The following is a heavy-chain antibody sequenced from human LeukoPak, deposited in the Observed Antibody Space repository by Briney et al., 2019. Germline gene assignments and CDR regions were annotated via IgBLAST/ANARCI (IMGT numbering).Heavy chain of an antibody. D-gene: IGHD6-6*01. CDR1: GGAISNYY. V-gene: IGHV4-59*01. CDR2: IYCSGST. CDR3: ARKKFIAAGGFDP. Sequence: SETLSLTCTVSGGAISNYYWSWIRQPPGKGLEWIGYIYCSGSTNYNPSLKSRVTISVDTSKNQFSLKLSSVTAADTAVYYCARKKFIAAGGFDPWGQGTLVTVSS. J-gene: IGHJ5*02.